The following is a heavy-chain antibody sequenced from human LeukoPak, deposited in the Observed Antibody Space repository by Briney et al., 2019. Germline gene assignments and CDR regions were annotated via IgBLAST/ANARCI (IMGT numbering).Heavy chain of an antibody. D-gene: IGHD6-19*01. V-gene: IGHV3-23*01. CDR3: AKSFHSSGWFYYYDMDV. CDR2: ISGSGGST. Sequence: GSLRLSCAASGFTFSSYAMSWVRQAPGKGLEWVSAISGSGGSTYYADSVKGRFTISRDNSKNTLYLQMNSLRAEDTAVYYCAKSFHSSGWFYYYDMDVWGQGTTVTVSS. CDR1: GFTFSSYA. J-gene: IGHJ6*02.